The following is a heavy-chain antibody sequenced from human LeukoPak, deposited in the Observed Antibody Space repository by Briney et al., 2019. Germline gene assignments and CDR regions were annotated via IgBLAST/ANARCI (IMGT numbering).Heavy chain of an antibody. V-gene: IGHV3-21*01. D-gene: IGHD2-2*01. CDR1: GFTFSSYS. CDR2: ISSSSSYI. J-gene: IGHJ4*02. CDR3: ARGLPGYYAVFDY. Sequence: GGSLRLSCAASGFTFSSYSMNWVRQAPGKGLEWVSSISSSSSYIYYADSVKGRLTISRDNAKNSLYLQMNSLRAEDTAVYYCARGLPGYYAVFDYWGQGTLVTVSS.